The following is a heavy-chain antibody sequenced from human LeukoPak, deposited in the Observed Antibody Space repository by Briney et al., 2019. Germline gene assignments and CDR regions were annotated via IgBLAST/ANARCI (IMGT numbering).Heavy chain of an antibody. CDR3: ARDNSLRDTAWWFDP. V-gene: IGHV1-46*01. J-gene: IGHJ5*02. Sequence: ASVKVSCKASGYTFTNNFMHWVRQAPGQGLEWIGIINPSGDNTWYAQKFQGRVTMTRDMATSTDYMEVSSLRSEDTAVYYCARDNSLRDTAWWFDPWGQGTLVTVSS. CDR1: GYTFTNNF. D-gene: IGHD5-24*01. CDR2: INPSGDNT.